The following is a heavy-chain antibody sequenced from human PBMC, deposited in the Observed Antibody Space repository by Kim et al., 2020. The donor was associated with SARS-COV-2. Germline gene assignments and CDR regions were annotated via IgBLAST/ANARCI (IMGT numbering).Heavy chain of an antibody. V-gene: IGHV1-24*01. CDR3: ATKGRGYSGYDGFDY. CDR1: GYTLTELS. J-gene: IGHJ4*02. Sequence: ASVKVSCKVSGYTLTELSMHWVRQAPGKGLEWMGGFDPEDGETIYAQKFQGRVTMTEDTSTDTAYMELSSLRSEDTAVYYCATKGRGYSGYDGFDYWGQGTLVTVSS. CDR2: FDPEDGET. D-gene: IGHD5-12*01.